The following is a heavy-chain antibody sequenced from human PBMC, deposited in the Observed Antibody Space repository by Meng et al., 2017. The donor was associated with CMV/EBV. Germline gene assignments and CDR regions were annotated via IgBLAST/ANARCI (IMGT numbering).Heavy chain of an antibody. CDR1: GFTFSSYS. Sequence: GESLKISCAASGFTFSSYSMNWVRQAPGKGLEWVSSISSSSSYIYYADSVKGRFTISRDNAKNSLYLQMNSLRAEDTAVYYCASSTMIVVVFYGMDVWGQGTTVTVSS. D-gene: IGHD3-22*01. CDR3: ASSTMIVVVFYGMDV. J-gene: IGHJ6*02. V-gene: IGHV3-21*01. CDR2: ISSSSSYI.